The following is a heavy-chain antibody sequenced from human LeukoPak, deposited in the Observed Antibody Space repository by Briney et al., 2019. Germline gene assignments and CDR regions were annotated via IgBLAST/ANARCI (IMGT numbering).Heavy chain of an antibody. CDR2: IYYSGST. CDR3: ARDRRGSSGWTH. V-gene: IGHV4-59*01. D-gene: IGHD6-19*01. J-gene: IGHJ4*02. Sequence: SETLSLTCTVSGGSISSYYWSWIRQPPGKGLEWIGYIYYSGSTNYNPSLKSRVTISVDTSKNQFSLKLSSVTAADMAVYYCARDRRGSSGWTHWGQGTLVTVSS. CDR1: GGSISSYY.